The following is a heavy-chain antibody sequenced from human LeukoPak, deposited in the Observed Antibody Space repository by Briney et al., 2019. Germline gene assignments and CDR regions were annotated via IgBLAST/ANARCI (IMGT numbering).Heavy chain of an antibody. CDR3: AREPPYYGSGSYSYNWFDP. D-gene: IGHD3-10*01. J-gene: IGHJ5*02. V-gene: IGHV4-4*07. CDR1: GGSISSYY. CDR2: IYSSGNT. Sequence: SETLSLTCTVSGGSISSYYWSWIRQPAGKGLEWIGRIYSSGNTNYNPSLTSRVTMSVDTSKNQFSLKLSSVTAADTAVYYCAREPPYYGSGSYSYNWFDPWGQGTLVTVSS.